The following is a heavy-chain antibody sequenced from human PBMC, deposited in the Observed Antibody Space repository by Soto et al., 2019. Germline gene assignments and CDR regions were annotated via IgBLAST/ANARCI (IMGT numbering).Heavy chain of an antibody. CDR3: ARGRGGTYDAFDI. Sequence: QVQLRESGPGLVKPSGTLSLTCTVSGGSLSRYFWSWIRQPPGKGLEWIGYIFYSGTTNYNPCLKSRVTILLDTSKNQFSLNLVSVTAADTAFYYCARGRGGTYDAFDIWGQGTLVSVSS. J-gene: IGHJ3*02. D-gene: IGHD1-26*01. CDR2: IFYSGTT. V-gene: IGHV4-59*01. CDR1: GGSLSRYF.